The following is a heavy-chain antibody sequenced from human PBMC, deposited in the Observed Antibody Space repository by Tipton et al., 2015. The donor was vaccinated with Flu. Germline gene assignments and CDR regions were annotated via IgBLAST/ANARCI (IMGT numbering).Heavy chain of an antibody. CDR3: ARVLSYYDSSGYRPLYYFDY. J-gene: IGHJ4*02. Sequence: TLSLTCTASGGSISSYYWSWIRQPPGKGLEWIGYIYYSGSTNYNPSLKSRVTISVDTSKNQFSLKLSSVTAADTAVYYCARVLSYYDSSGYRPLYYFDYWGQGTLVTVSS. D-gene: IGHD3-22*01. CDR2: IYYSGST. CDR1: GGSISSYY. V-gene: IGHV4-59*01.